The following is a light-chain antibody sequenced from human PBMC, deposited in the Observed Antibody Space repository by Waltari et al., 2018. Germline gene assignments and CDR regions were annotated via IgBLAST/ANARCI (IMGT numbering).Light chain of an antibody. Sequence: EVVLTQSPATLSLSPGEGATLSCRASQYVSTYLVWYQQKPGHAPRLLISDASNRATGVPARFSGSGSGTDFTLTISSLEPEDVGVYYCQQRTNWPPTFGQGTKVEI. CDR1: QYVSTY. J-gene: IGKJ1*01. V-gene: IGKV3-11*01. CDR2: DAS. CDR3: QQRTNWPPT.